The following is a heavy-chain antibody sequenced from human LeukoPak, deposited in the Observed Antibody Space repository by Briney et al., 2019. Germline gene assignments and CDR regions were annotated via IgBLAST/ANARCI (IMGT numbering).Heavy chain of an antibody. V-gene: IGHV4-59*01. CDR2: IYFSGSS. J-gene: IGHJ4*02. CDR3: ARGVVAAPQTFDY. D-gene: IGHD2-15*01. CDR1: GGSISSFY. Sequence: PSETLSLTCTVSGGSISSFYWSWFYWTWIRQPPGKGLEWIGYIYFSGSSNYNPSLKIRVTISVDTSKNQFYLNSISVTAADTAVYYCARGVVAAPQTFDYWGQGTLVTVSS.